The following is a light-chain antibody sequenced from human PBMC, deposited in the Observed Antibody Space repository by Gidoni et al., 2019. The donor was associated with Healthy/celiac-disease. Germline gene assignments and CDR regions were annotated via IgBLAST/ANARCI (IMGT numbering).Light chain of an antibody. CDR3: QQYGSSPLT. J-gene: IGKJ1*01. Sequence: EIVLPPSPGTLSLSPGERATLSCRASQSVSSSYLAWYQQKPGQAPRLLIDGASSRATGIPDRCSGSGSGTDFTLTISRLEPEDVAVYYCQQYGSSPLTFGQXTKVEIK. CDR2: GAS. CDR1: QSVSSSY. V-gene: IGKV3-20*01.